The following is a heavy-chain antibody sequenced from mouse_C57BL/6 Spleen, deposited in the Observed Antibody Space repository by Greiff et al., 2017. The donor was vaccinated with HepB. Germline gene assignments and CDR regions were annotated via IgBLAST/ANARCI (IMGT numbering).Heavy chain of an antibody. Sequence: EVKLVESEGGLVQPGSSMKLSCTASGFTFSDYYMAWVRQVPEKGLEWVANINYDGSSTYYLDSLKSRFIISRDNAKNILYLQMSSLKSEDTATYYCARDLGYYGYDGAMDYWGQGTSVTVSS. D-gene: IGHD2-2*01. V-gene: IGHV5-16*01. CDR1: GFTFSDYY. CDR3: ARDLGYYGYDGAMDY. J-gene: IGHJ4*01. CDR2: INYDGSST.